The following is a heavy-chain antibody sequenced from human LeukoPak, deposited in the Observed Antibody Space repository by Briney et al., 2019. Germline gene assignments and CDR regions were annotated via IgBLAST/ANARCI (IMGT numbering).Heavy chain of an antibody. CDR3: ARSRTRIMITFGGVIVDDAFDI. J-gene: IGHJ3*02. V-gene: IGHV1-46*01. Sequence: ASVKVSCKASGYTFTSYYMHWVRQAPGQGLEWMGIINPSGGSTSYAQKFQGRVTMTRDTSTSTVYMELGSLRSEDTAVYYCARSRTRIMITFGGVIVDDAFDIWGQGTMVTVSS. D-gene: IGHD3-16*02. CDR2: INPSGGST. CDR1: GYTFTSYY.